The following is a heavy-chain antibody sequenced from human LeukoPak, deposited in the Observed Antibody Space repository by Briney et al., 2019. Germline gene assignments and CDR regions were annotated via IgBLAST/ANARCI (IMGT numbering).Heavy chain of an antibody. D-gene: IGHD5-18*01. Sequence: GGSLRLSCAASGFTFSSYEMNWVRRAPGKGLEWVSYIDGRGSTIYYADSVKGRFTVSRDNVKNSLYLQMNSLRAEDTAVYYCASSMDTALVWFFEFWGQGTLVTVSS. CDR3: ASSMDTALVWFFEF. V-gene: IGHV3-48*03. CDR2: IDGRGSTI. CDR1: GFTFSSYE. J-gene: IGHJ4*02.